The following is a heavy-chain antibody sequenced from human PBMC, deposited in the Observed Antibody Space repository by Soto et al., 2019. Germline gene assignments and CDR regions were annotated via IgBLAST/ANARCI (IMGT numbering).Heavy chain of an antibody. V-gene: IGHV3-11*01. CDR2: ISSSGSTV. CDR3: ARDKGYCTSTSCSRAY. Sequence: GGSLRLSCAASGFTFSDFYMNWIRQAPGKGLEWISYISSSGSTVYHADSVEGRFTISRDNAKNSLYLQMNSLRDEDTAVYYCARDKGYCTSTSCSRAYWGQGTLVTVSS. J-gene: IGHJ4*02. CDR1: GFTFSDFY. D-gene: IGHD2-2*01.